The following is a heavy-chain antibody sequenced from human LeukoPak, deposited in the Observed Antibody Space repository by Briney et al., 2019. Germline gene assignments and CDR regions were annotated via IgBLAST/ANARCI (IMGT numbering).Heavy chain of an antibody. CDR1: GYTFTSYD. V-gene: IGHV1-18*01. CDR3: ARGDFWSGYSGYYFDY. D-gene: IGHD3-3*01. CDR2: ISPYNGNT. Sequence: GASVKVSCKASGYTFTSYDISWVRQAPGQGLEWMGWISPYNGNTNYAQKLQGRVTMTTDTSTSTAYMELRSLRSDDTAVYYCARGDFWSGYSGYYFDYWGQGTLVTVPS. J-gene: IGHJ4*02.